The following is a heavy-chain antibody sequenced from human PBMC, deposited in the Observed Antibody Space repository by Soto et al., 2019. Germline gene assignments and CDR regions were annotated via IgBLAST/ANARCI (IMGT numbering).Heavy chain of an antibody. Sequence: GGSLRLSCAASGFTFSDYYMSWIRQAPGKGLEWVSYICSSGSTIYYADSVKGRFTISRDNAKNSLYLQMNSLRAEDTAVYYCARDINYYYYYMDVWGKGTTVTVSS. CDR1: GFTFSDYY. V-gene: IGHV3-11*01. CDR2: ICSSGSTI. J-gene: IGHJ6*03. CDR3: ARDINYYYYYMDV.